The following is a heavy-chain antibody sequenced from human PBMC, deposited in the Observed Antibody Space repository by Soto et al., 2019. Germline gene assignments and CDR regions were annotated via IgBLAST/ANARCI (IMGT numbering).Heavy chain of an antibody. J-gene: IGHJ6*02. V-gene: IGHV3-30*18. CDR3: AKDGPVTTRYGMDV. Sequence: GGSLRLSCAASGFTFSSYGMHWVRQAPGKGLEWVAAISYDGSNKYYADSVKGRFTISRDNSKNTLYLQMNSLRAEDTAMYYCAKDGPVTTRYGMDVWGQGTTVTVSS. CDR1: GFTFSSYG. D-gene: IGHD4-4*01. CDR2: ISYDGSNK.